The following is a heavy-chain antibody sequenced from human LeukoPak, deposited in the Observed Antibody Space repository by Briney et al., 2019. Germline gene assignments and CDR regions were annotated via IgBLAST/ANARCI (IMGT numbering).Heavy chain of an antibody. CDR2: IYTSGST. V-gene: IGHV4-61*02. Sequence: SSETLSLTCTVSGGSISSGSYYWSWIRQPAGKGLEWIGRIYTSGSTNYNPSLKSRVTISVDTSKNQFSLKLSSVTAADTAVYYCARDTGGVGATFYYYYYYMDVWGKGTTVTISS. CDR1: GGSISSGSYY. CDR3: ARDTGGVGATFYYYYYYMDV. J-gene: IGHJ6*03. D-gene: IGHD1-26*01.